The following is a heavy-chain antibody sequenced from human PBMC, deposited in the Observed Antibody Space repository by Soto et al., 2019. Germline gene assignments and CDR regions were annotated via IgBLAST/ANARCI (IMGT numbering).Heavy chain of an antibody. D-gene: IGHD3-10*01. CDR2: INAGNGNT. CDR3: ARSMTQDYYGSGSYYSNRRTRYYGMDG. V-gene: IGHV1-3*01. CDR1: GYTFTSYA. Sequence: GASVKVSCKASGYTFTSYAMHWVRQAPGQRLEWMGWINAGNGNTKYSQKFQGRVTITRDTSASTAYMELSSLRSEDTAVYYCARSMTQDYYGSGSYYSNRRTRYYGMDGWGQGTTVTVSS. J-gene: IGHJ6*02.